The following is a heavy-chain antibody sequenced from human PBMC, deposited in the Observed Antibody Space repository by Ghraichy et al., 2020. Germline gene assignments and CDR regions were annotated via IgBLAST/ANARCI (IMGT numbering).Heavy chain of an antibody. Sequence: GESLNISCAASGFTFSSYAMHWVRQAPGKGLEWVAVISYDGSNKYYADSVKGRFTFSRDNSKNTLYLQMNSLRAEDTAVYYCARDTAMVRGVISGLHYWGQGTLVSVSS. CDR3: ARDTAMVRGVISGLHY. D-gene: IGHD3-10*01. CDR2: ISYDGSNK. CDR1: GFTFSSYA. J-gene: IGHJ4*02. V-gene: IGHV3-30*01.